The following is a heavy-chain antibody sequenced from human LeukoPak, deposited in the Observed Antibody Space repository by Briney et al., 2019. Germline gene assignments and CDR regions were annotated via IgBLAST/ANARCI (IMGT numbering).Heavy chain of an antibody. CDR3: ARVDSTTTDY. D-gene: IGHD2/OR15-2a*01. Sequence: GASLRVSCKASGYTFTGYYMHWVRQAPGQGLEWMGRINPNSGGTNYAQKFQGRVTMTRDTSISTAYMELSRLRSDVTAVYYCARVDSTTTDYWGQGTLVTVSS. V-gene: IGHV1-2*06. CDR1: GYTFTGYY. J-gene: IGHJ4*02. CDR2: INPNSGGT.